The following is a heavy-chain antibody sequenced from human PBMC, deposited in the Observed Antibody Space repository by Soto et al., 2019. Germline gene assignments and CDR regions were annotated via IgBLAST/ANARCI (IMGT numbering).Heavy chain of an antibody. CDR2: ISAYNGNT. CDR3: ARDNIAVAGTDFDY. CDR1: GYTFTSYG. V-gene: IGHV1-18*01. Sequence: QVQVVQSGAAVKKPGASVKVSCKTSGYTFTSYGISWVRQAAGQGLEWMGWISAYNGNTNYAQKLQGRVTMTTDTSTSTAYMELRSLRSDDTAVYYCARDNIAVAGTDFDYWGQGTLVTVSS. J-gene: IGHJ4*02. D-gene: IGHD6-19*01.